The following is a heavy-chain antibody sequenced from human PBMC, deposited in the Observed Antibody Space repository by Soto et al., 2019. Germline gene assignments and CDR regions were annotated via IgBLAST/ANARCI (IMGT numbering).Heavy chain of an antibody. CDR1: GGSISSYY. CDR3: ATSRGDFWSGYYTGIDFDY. V-gene: IGHV4-59*01. CDR2: IYYSGST. J-gene: IGHJ4*02. Sequence: SETLSLTCTVSGGSISSYYWSWIRQPPGKGLEWIGYIYYSGSTNYNPSLKSRVTISVDTSKNQFSLKLSSVTAADTAVYYCATSRGDFWSGYYTGIDFDYWGQGTLVTVS. D-gene: IGHD3-3*01.